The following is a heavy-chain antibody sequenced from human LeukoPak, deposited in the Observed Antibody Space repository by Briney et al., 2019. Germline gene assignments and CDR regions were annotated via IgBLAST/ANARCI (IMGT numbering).Heavy chain of an antibody. Sequence: SETLSLTCTVSGGSISSYYWSWIRQPPGKGLEWIGYIYYSGSTYYNPSLKSRDTISVDTSKNLFSLKLSSVTAADTAVYYCARVQRPLDGADYWGQGTLVTVSS. CDR3: ARVQRPLDGADY. CDR1: GGSISSYY. D-gene: IGHD1-1*01. V-gene: IGHV4-59*01. CDR2: IYYSGST. J-gene: IGHJ4*02.